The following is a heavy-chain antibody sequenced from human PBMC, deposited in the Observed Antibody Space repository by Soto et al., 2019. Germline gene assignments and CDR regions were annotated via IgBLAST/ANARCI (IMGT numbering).Heavy chain of an antibody. CDR1: GGSFSGYY. CDR3: AGGRDTVVRGGMNWFDP. D-gene: IGHD3-10*01. CDR2: IDQSGST. J-gene: IGHJ5*02. Sequence: QVQLQQWGAGLLKSSETLSLTCAVYGGSFSGYYWNWLRQPPGEGLEWIGKIDQSGSTNYNPSLRSRVTMTGEPARSQFSLKLTCVTAMDTAVYYCAGGRDTVVRGGMNWFDPWGQGTLVTVSS. V-gene: IGHV4-34*01.